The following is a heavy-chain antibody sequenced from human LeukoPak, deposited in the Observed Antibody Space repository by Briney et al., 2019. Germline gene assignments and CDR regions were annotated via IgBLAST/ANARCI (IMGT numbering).Heavy chain of an antibody. V-gene: IGHV3-53*01. D-gene: IGHD6-19*01. CDR3: AKEARSGWYYFDK. J-gene: IGHJ4*02. CDR1: GFTVSSNY. CDR2: IYSGGST. Sequence: GGSLRLSCAASGFTVSSNYMSWVRQAPGKGLEWVSVIYSGGSTYYADSVKGRFSISRDNSKNTLYLQMNSLRAEDTAVYYCAKEARSGWYYFDKWGQGTLVTVSS.